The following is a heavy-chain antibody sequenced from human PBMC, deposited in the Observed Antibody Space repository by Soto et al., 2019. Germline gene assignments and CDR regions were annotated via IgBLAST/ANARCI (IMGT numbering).Heavy chain of an antibody. CDR3: ARDLICITGTTLTPFYY. J-gene: IGHJ4*02. CDR2: ISAYNGNT. D-gene: IGHD1-20*01. V-gene: IGHV1-18*01. CDR1: GYTFTSYG. Sequence: GASVKVSCKASGYTFTSYGISWVRQAPGQGLEWMGWISAYNGNTNYAQKLQGRVTMTTDTSTSTAYMELRSLRSDDTAVYYCARDLICITGTTLTPFYYSSQGTLVTVSS.